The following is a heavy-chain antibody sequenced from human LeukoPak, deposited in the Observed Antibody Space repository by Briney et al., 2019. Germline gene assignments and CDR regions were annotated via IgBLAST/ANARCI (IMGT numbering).Heavy chain of an antibody. CDR1: GFTFSSYS. V-gene: IGHV3-21*01. CDR3: ARGGGEVDY. D-gene: IGHD3-16*01. Sequence: GGSLRLSCAASGFTFSSYSMNWVRQAPGKGLEWVSSISSSSSYIYYADSVRGRFTISRDNAKNSLYLQMNSLRAEDTAVFYCARGGGEVDYWGQGTLVTVSS. CDR2: ISSSSSYI. J-gene: IGHJ4*02.